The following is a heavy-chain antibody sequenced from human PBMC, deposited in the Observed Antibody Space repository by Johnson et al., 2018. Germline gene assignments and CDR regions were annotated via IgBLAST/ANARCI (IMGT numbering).Heavy chain of an antibody. V-gene: IGHV3-9*01. CDR2: MRWNNGSI. CDR3: AKDKEYSSGGGLQH. CDR1: GFTCDEYA. Sequence: VQLGESGGGSVQHGRSLRLTCSALGFTCDEYAMHGARRAPGKGLQRVSGMRWNNGSIGYADSVKGRFTISRDNAKNSMYLQMNSLRAEDTALYYCAKDKEYSSGGGLQHWGQGTLVTVSS. J-gene: IGHJ1*01. D-gene: IGHD6-19*01.